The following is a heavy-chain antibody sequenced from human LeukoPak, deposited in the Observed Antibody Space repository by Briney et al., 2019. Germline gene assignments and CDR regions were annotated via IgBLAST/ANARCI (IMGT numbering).Heavy chain of an antibody. Sequence: ASVKVSCKASGYTFTGYYMHWVRQAPGQGLEWMGRINPNSGGTNYAQKFQARVTMTRATSISTAYMELSRLRSDDTAVYDCARDLKKCRGGSCPTYYWAQGTLVTVSS. V-gene: IGHV1-2*06. CDR3: ARDLKKCRGGSCPTYY. J-gene: IGHJ4*02. CDR2: INPNSGGT. CDR1: GYTFTGYY. D-gene: IGHD2-15*01.